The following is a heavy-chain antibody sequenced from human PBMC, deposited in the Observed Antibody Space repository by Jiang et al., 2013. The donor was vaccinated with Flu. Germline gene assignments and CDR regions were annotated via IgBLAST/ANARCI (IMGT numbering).Heavy chain of an antibody. D-gene: IGHD6-13*01. CDR2: ISYSGST. V-gene: IGHV4-59*08. J-gene: IGHJ4*02. CDR1: GDSINTYY. Sequence: SGPGLVKPSETLSLTCTVAGDSINTYYYSWVRQAPGKGLEWIGYISYSGSTNYNPSLKSRVTISVDTSKNQFSLKLSSVTAADTAVYYCASHWIAASGSTFDYWGQGTLVPVSS. CDR3: ASHWIAASGSTFDY.